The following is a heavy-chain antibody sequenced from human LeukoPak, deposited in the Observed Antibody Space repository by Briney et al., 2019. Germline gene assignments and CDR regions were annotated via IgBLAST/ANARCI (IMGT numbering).Heavy chain of an antibody. CDR1: GFSFDDYA. J-gene: IGHJ5*02. CDR3: VKGDSSGWYEYNWFDP. Sequence: PGGSLRLSCAASGFSFDDYALHWVRQAPGKGLEWVSGISWNSGTIVYAASVKGRFTISRDNAKNSLYLQMNSLRAEDTALYYCVKGDSSGWYEYNWFDPWGQGTLVTVSS. V-gene: IGHV3-9*01. D-gene: IGHD6-19*01. CDR2: ISWNSGTI.